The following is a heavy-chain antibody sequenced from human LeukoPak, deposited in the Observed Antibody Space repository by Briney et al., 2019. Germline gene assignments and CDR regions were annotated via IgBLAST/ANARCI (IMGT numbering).Heavy chain of an antibody. CDR3: AGSPATGTVDY. V-gene: IGHV3-7*01. CDR1: DFTFSIYW. Sequence: SGGSLRLSCTASDFTFSIYWMSWVRQAPGRGLEGVANINQPGTEHYYVDSVNGRFTISRDKATNLLYLQMNSLRAADTAVYYCAGSPATGTVDYWGQGTLVTVSS. D-gene: IGHD1-1*01. J-gene: IGHJ4*02. CDR2: INQPGTEH.